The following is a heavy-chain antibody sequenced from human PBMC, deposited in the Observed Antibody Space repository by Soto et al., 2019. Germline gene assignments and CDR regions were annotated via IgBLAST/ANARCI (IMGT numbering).Heavy chain of an antibody. CDR3: ARDLGYYDSDGYFYY. Sequence: QVQLVESGGGLVKPGGSLRLSCAASGFTFSDYYMSWIRQAPGKGLEWVSYISSSDNIIYYADSVNGRFTISRDNAKNSVYLQMNSLRAEDTAVYYCARDLGYYDSDGYFYYWGQGTLVTVSS. J-gene: IGHJ4*02. CDR2: ISSSDNII. D-gene: IGHD3-22*01. CDR1: GFTFSDYY. V-gene: IGHV3-11*01.